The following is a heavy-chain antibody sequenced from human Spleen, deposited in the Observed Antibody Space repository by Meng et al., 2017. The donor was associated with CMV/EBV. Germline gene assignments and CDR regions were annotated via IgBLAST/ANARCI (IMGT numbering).Heavy chain of an antibody. CDR3: VAYYGTGSTFQY. CDR1: CGTSTNSDNY. J-gene: IGHJ4*02. V-gene: IGHV4-30-4*01. Sequence: TVSCGTSTNSDNYWSWIRQPPGKGLEWLGYIYYSGSAYYKPSLKSRLSMSVDTSMNQFSLKLNSVTDADTAVYYCVAYYGTGSTFQYWGQGTLVTVSS. D-gene: IGHD3-10*01. CDR2: IYYSGSA.